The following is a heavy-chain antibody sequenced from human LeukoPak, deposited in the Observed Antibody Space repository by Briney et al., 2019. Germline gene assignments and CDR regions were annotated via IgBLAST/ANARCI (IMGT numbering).Heavy chain of an antibody. V-gene: IGHV4-61*01. CDR1: GASVSSGSYY. CDR2: IFYSGST. CDR3: AGGYYDSSGYLYFDY. Sequence: SETLSLTCNVSGASVSSGSYYWSWIRQPPGKGLEWIGYIFYSGSTNYNPSLKSRVTISVDTSKNQFSLKLSSVTAADTAVYYCAGGYYDSSGYLYFDYWGQGTLVTVSS. J-gene: IGHJ4*02. D-gene: IGHD3-22*01.